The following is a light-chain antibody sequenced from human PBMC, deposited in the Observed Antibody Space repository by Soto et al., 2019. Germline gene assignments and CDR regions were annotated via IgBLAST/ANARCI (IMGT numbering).Light chain of an antibody. V-gene: IGKV3-20*01. Sequence: EIVLTQYPGTLSLSPGERATLSCRASQSVSSSYLAWYQQKPGQAPRLLIYGASSRATGIPDRFSGSGSGTDFTLTISRLEPEDFAVYYCQQYGSSPPWTFGQVTNVDI. J-gene: IGKJ1*01. CDR1: QSVSSSY. CDR3: QQYGSSPPWT. CDR2: GAS.